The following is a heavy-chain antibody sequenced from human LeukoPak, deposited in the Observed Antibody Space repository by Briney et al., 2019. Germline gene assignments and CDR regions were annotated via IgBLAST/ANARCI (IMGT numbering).Heavy chain of an antibody. CDR1: GFTFSDHY. D-gene: IGHD3-3*01. J-gene: IGHJ6*03. Sequence: GGSLRLSCAASGFTFSDHYMDWVRQAPGKGLEWVGRTRNKANSYTTEYAASVKGRFTISRDDSKNSLYLQMNSLKTEDTAVYYCAREYYDFWSGYYKGADYYYYMDVWGKGTTVTVSS. CDR3: AREYYDFWSGYYKGADYYYYMDV. V-gene: IGHV3-72*01. CDR2: TRNKANSYTT.